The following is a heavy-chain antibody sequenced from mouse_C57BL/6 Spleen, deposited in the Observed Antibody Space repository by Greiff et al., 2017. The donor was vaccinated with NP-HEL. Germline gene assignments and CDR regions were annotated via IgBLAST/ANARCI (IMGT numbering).Heavy chain of an antibody. J-gene: IGHJ2*01. D-gene: IGHD1-1*02. V-gene: IGHV1-15*01. CDR1: GYTFTDYE. CDR3: TRDGWGYFDY. CDR2: IDPETGGT. Sequence: VQLQQSGAELVRPGASVTLSCKASGYTFTDYEMHWVKQTPVHGLEWIGAIDPETGGTAYNQKFKGKAILTADKSSSTAYMELRSLTSEDSAVYYCTRDGWGYFDYWGQGTTLTVSS.